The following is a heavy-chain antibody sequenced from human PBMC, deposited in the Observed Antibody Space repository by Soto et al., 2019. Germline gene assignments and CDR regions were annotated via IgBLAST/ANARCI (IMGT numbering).Heavy chain of an antibody. Sequence: QVQLVESGGGVVQPGGSLRLSCAASGFTFRSYGMHWVRQAPGRGLEWAAFIWYDGSEQYYAASVKGRFTISRDNSKNTLYLQMNSLRAEDTAVYYCARGYGDIYYYGMDVWGQGTTVTVSS. D-gene: IGHD4-17*01. CDR3: ARGYGDIYYYGMDV. CDR2: IWYDGSEQ. J-gene: IGHJ6*02. V-gene: IGHV3-33*01. CDR1: GFTFRSYG.